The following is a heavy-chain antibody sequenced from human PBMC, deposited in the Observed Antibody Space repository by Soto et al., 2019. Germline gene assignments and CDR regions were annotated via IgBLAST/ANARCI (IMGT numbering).Heavy chain of an antibody. CDR2: TYCRSKWSN. V-gene: IGHV6-1*01. Sequence: WLTLSLSRAISGDRVSRNSATWNRTRPSPARGLECLGRTYCRSKWSNEDALSVNSRISIIPDTTTNQFSLQRNSVAPKDTAVYLCAGGSDRLARPWFGPWGQGTLVTVSS. J-gene: IGHJ5*02. CDR3: AGGSDRLARPWFGP. D-gene: IGHD1-1*01. CDR1: GDRVSRNSAT.